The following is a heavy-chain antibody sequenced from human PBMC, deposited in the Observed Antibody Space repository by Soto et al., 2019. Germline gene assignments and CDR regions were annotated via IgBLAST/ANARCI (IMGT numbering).Heavy chain of an antibody. D-gene: IGHD6-6*01. Sequence: PGGSLRLSCAASGLTFSSYGMHWVRQAPGKGLEWVAVIWYDGSNKYYADSVKGRFTISRDNSKNTLYLQMNSLRAEDTAVYYCARDRFGSSGFDYWGQGTLVTVSS. CDR2: IWYDGSNK. CDR3: ARDRFGSSGFDY. V-gene: IGHV3-33*01. J-gene: IGHJ4*02. CDR1: GLTFSSYG.